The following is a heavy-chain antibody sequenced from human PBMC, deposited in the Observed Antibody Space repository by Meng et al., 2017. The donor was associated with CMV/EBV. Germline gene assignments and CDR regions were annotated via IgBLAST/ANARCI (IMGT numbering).Heavy chain of an antibody. Sequence: GESLKISCAASGFTFDDYGMSWVRQAPGKGLEWVSGINWNGGSTGYADSVKGRFTISRDNDKNSLYLQMNSLRAEDTVLYYCARDRASGSFLYYYYGMDVWGQGTTVTVSS. CDR2: INWNGGST. V-gene: IGHV3-20*04. CDR3: ARDRASGSFLYYYYGMDV. D-gene: IGHD3-10*01. J-gene: IGHJ6*02. CDR1: GFTFDDYG.